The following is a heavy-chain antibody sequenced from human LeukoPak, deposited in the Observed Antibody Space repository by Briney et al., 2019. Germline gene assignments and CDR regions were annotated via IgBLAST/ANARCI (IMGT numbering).Heavy chain of an antibody. CDR2: ISARCDSP. CDR3: ARGEGVVGRRYIDC. V-gene: IGHV3-23*01. Sequence: GGSLRLSCAASGFTFSNYVMNWVRQAPGKGLEWVSIISARCDSPNYADSVRGRFTISKDNSKNAPYLQMSSLSAEDTAVYYCARGEGVVGRRYIDCWGQGTLVTVSS. CDR1: GFTFSNYV. D-gene: IGHD1-26*01. J-gene: IGHJ4*02.